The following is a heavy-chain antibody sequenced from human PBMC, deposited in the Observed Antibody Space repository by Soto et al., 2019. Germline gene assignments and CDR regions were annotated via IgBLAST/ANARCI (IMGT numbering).Heavy chain of an antibody. CDR1: GGSIRSRSYY. V-gene: IGHV4-39*01. Sequence: SETLSLTCTVSGGSIRSRSYYWGWIKQPPGKGLEWIASIYYSGSIYYNPSLKRRVTMSVDTSKNQFSLNLSSVTAADTAVYFCARLLHDSSGYYYFDFWGQGTLVTGLL. CDR3: ARLLHDSSGYYYFDF. J-gene: IGHJ4*02. CDR2: IYYSGSI. D-gene: IGHD3-22*01.